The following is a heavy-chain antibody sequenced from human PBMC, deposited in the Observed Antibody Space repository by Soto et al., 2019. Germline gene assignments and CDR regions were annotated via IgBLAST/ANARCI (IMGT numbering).Heavy chain of an antibody. CDR3: ARKGQPLYYYYGMDV. CDR1: GYGFTSYW. J-gene: IGHJ6*02. V-gene: IGHV5-51*01. Sequence: GESLKISCKGSGYGFTSYWIGWVRQMPGKGLEWMGIIYPGDSDTRYSPSFQGQVTISADKSISTAYLQWSSLKASDTAMYYCARKGQPLYYYYGMDVWGQGTTVTVSS. CDR2: IYPGDSDT. D-gene: IGHD6-13*01.